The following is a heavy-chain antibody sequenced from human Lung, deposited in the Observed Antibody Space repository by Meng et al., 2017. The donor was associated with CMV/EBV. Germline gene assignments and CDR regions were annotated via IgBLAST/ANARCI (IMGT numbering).Heavy chain of an antibody. CDR3: ARQDSYTNYYFDL. D-gene: IGHD4-11*01. CDR1: GYSFTTHW. Sequence: EXXKISCKGSGYSFTTHWIGWVRQMPGKGLEWMGVIYPGDSDTTYSPSFQGRVTISADKSITTAYLQLRSLKASDTAVYYCARQDSYTNYYFDLWGRGTXVTCAS. CDR2: IYPGDSDT. V-gene: IGHV5-51*01. J-gene: IGHJ4*02.